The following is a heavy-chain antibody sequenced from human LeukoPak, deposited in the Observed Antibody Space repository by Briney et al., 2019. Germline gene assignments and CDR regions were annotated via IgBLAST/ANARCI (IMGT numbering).Heavy chain of an antibody. D-gene: IGHD1-26*01. CDR3: AIPRGEVQWEY. Sequence: ASVKVSCKASGGTFSSYAISWVRQARGQGLEWMGGIIPIFGTANYAQKFQGRVTITADKPTSTAYMELRSLRSEDTAVYYCAIPRGEVQWEYWGQGTLVTVSS. CDR1: GGTFSSYA. J-gene: IGHJ4*02. V-gene: IGHV1-69*06. CDR2: IIPIFGTA.